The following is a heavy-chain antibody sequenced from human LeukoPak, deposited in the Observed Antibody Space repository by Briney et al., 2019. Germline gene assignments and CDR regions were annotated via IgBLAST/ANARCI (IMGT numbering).Heavy chain of an antibody. Sequence: PSETLSLTYAVYGGSFSGYYWSRIRQPPGKGLEWIGEINHSGSTNYNPSLKSRVTISVDTSKNQFSLKLSSVTAADTAVYYCARDGPLDSSPRGFDYWGQGTLVTVSS. J-gene: IGHJ4*02. D-gene: IGHD6-6*01. CDR3: ARDGPLDSSPRGFDY. V-gene: IGHV4-34*01. CDR2: INHSGST. CDR1: GGSFSGYY.